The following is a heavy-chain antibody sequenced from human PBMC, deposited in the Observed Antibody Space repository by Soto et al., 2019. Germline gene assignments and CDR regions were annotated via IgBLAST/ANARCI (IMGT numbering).Heavy chain of an antibody. CDR2: INHSGST. Sequence: SETLSLTCAVYGGSFSGYYWSWIRQPPGKGLEWIGEINHSGSTNYNPSLKSRVTISVDTSKNQFSLKLSSVTAADTAVYYCARTKWFGRLIGWFDPWGQGTLVTVSS. J-gene: IGHJ5*02. CDR1: GGSFSGYY. CDR3: ARTKWFGRLIGWFDP. V-gene: IGHV4-34*01. D-gene: IGHD3-10*01.